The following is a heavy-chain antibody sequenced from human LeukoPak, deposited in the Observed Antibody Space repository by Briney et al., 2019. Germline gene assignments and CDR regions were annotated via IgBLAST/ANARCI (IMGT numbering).Heavy chain of an antibody. CDR1: GFTFSSYW. V-gene: IGHV3-74*01. CDR3: ARGDGYAQRD. Sequence: GGSLRLSCAASGFTFSSYWMHWVRQAPGKGLMWVSRINSDGSSTIYADSVKGRFTISRDNSKNTLYLQMNSLRVEDTAVYYCARGDGYAQRDWGQGTLVTVPS. CDR2: INSDGSST. J-gene: IGHJ4*02. D-gene: IGHD5-12*01.